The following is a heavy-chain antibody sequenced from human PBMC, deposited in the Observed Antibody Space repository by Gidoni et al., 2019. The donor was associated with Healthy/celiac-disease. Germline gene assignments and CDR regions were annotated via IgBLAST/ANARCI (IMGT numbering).Heavy chain of an antibody. V-gene: IGHV4-39*01. Sequence: QLQLQESGPGLVKPSETLSLTCTVSGGSISSSSYSWGWIRQPPGKGLEWIGSIYYSGSTYYNPSLKSRVTISVDTSKNQFSLKLSSVTAADTAVYYCARGLIAAAGTPDRHDYWGQGTLVTVSS. CDR1: GGSISSSSYS. CDR3: ARGLIAAAGTPDRHDY. J-gene: IGHJ4*02. CDR2: IYYSGST. D-gene: IGHD6-13*01.